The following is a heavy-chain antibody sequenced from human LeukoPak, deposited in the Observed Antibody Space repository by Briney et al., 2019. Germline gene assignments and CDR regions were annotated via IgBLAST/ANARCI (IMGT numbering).Heavy chain of an antibody. Sequence: SETLSLTCTVSGGSISSYYWSWLRQPPGKGLEWIGYIYYSGSTNYNPSLKSRVTISVDTSKNQFSLKLSSVTAADTAVYYCARDSSTDYYYFGMDVWGQGTTVTVSS. V-gene: IGHV4-59*12. CDR3: ARDSSTDYYYFGMDV. J-gene: IGHJ6*02. CDR1: GGSISSYY. D-gene: IGHD6-13*01. CDR2: IYYSGST.